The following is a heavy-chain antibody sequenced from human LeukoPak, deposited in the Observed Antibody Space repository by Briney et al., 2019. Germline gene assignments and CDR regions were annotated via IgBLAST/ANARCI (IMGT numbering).Heavy chain of an antibody. CDR2: IIPIFGTA. J-gene: IGHJ6*02. Sequence: ASVKVSCKASGGTFSSYAISWVRQAPGQGLEWMGGIIPIFGTANYAQKFQGRVTITADESTSTAYMELSSLRSEDTAVYYCAKYRSLRFLYGMDVWGQGTTVTVSS. CDR3: AKYRSLRFLYGMDV. CDR1: GGTFSSYA. D-gene: IGHD3-3*01. V-gene: IGHV1-69*13.